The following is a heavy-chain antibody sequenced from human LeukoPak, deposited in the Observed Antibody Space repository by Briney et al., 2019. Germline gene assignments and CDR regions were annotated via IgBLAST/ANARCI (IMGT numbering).Heavy chain of an antibody. CDR1: GESFSGYY. J-gene: IGHJ4*02. Sequence: SETLSLTCAVYGESFSGYYCSWLRQPPGKGPEWIGEINHSGSTNYNPSLKSRITISVDMSKNQFSLKLSSVTAADTAVYYCARGRWEIADYWGQGTLVTVSS. V-gene: IGHV4-34*01. CDR2: INHSGST. D-gene: IGHD1-26*01. CDR3: ARGRWEIADY.